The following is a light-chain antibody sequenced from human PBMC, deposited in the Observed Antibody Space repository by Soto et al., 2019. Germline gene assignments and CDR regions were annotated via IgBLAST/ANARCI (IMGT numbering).Light chain of an antibody. CDR1: QSVSSY. CDR2: DAS. J-gene: IGKJ1*01. CDR3: QQRSNWWT. Sequence: EIVLTQSPATLSLSPGEMATLSFRASQSVSSYLAWYQQKPGQAPRLLIYDASNRATGIPARFSGSGSGTDFTLTISSLEPEDFAVYYCQQRSNWWTFGQGTKVDIK. V-gene: IGKV3-11*01.